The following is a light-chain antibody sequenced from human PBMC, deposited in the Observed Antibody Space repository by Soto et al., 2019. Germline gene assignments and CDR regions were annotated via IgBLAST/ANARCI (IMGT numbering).Light chain of an antibody. Sequence: EIIMTQSPATLSVSPGERATLSCRASHSVSNNLAWYQQKPGQAPRLLIYYASTRATGIPSTFSGSGSGTEFTLAISSLQSEDFALYDCQQYNDWPPITFGQGTRLEGK. CDR1: HSVSNN. CDR3: QQYNDWPPIT. J-gene: IGKJ5*01. V-gene: IGKV3-15*01. CDR2: YAS.